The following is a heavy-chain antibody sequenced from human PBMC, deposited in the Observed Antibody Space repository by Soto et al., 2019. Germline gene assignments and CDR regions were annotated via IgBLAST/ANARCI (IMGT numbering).Heavy chain of an antibody. D-gene: IGHD1-26*01. CDR3: AGQWVSFYYYMDV. J-gene: IGHJ6*03. CDR2: IYYSGST. Sequence: SETLSLTCTVSGGSISSYYWSWIRQPPGKGLEWIGYIYYSGSTNYNPSLKSRVTISVDTSKNQFSLKLSSVTAADTAVYYCAGQWVSFYYYMDVWGKGTTVTV. CDR1: GGSISSYY. V-gene: IGHV4-59*08.